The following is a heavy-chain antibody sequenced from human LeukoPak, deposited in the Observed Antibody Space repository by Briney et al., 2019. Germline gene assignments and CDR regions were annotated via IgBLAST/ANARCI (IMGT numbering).Heavy chain of an antibody. CDR1: GGSISSYY. V-gene: IGHV4-59*12. CDR2: IYYSGST. D-gene: IGHD1-7*01. J-gene: IGHJ5*02. Sequence: PSETLSLTCTVSGGSISSYYWSWIRQPPGKGLEWIGYIYYSGSTNYNPSLKSRVTISVDRSQNQFSLKLSSVTAADTAVYYCARAGLGDWNYGVDPWGQGTLVTVSS. CDR3: ARAGLGDWNYGVDP.